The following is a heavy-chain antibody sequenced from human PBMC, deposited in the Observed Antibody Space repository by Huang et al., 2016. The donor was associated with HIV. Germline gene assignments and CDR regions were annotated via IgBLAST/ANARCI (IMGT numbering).Heavy chain of an antibody. J-gene: IGHJ4*02. CDR1: GGAFRGSS. D-gene: IGHD3-10*01. CDR2: IIHNGEI. Sequence: QVQLKQWGAGLLKPSETLSLTCAVYGGAFRGSSWTWIRQFQEKGLEWIGDIIHNGEIIYNPSLSARVTSSTDTSKNHFSLHLTSVTAADTALYYCARGFNYYASDNLGVYYFDSWGLGTLVTVSP. CDR3: ARGFNYYASDNLGVYYFDS. V-gene: IGHV4-34*02.